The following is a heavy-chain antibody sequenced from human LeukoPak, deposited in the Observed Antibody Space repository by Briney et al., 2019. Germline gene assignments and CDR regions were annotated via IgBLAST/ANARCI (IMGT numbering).Heavy chain of an antibody. V-gene: IGHV1-18*01. J-gene: IGHJ6*03. D-gene: IGHD5-24*01. CDR2: INAYNGNT. Sequence: GASVKLSCKASGYTFTSYGISWVRQAPGQGLERMGWINAYNGNTNYAQKVKGRVTMSTDTSTNTAYMEMKSLRSDDTAVYYCAREVRDGYNSYYYYYMDVWGKGTTVTVSS. CDR1: GYTFTSYG. CDR3: AREVRDGYNSYYYYYMDV.